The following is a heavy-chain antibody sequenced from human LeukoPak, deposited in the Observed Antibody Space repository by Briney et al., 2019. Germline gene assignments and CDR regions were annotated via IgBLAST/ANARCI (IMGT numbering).Heavy chain of an antibody. CDR1: GFTFSTYG. Sequence: PGGSLRLSCAASGFTFSTYGLHWVRQAPGKGLEWVALIWYDGSNKYYADSVKGRFTISRDNSKNTLYLQMNSLRAEDTAVYYCAREKQKYSSGWYCLDYWGQGTLATVSS. V-gene: IGHV3-33*01. CDR3: AREKQKYSSGWYCLDY. J-gene: IGHJ4*02. CDR2: IWYDGSNK. D-gene: IGHD6-19*01.